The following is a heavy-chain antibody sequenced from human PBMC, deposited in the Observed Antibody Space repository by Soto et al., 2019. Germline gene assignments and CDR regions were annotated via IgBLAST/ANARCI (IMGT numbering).Heavy chain of an antibody. CDR1: GYTFTSYG. V-gene: IGHV1-18*01. Sequence: ASVKVSFKASGYTFTSYGISWVRQAPGQGLEWMGWISAYNGNTNYAQKLQGRVTMTTDTSTSTDYMELRSLRSDDTAVDYCARDPTPWATAMTDYCGRDVWGQGTTVTVSS. CDR2: ISAYNGNT. J-gene: IGHJ6*02. CDR3: ARDPTPWATAMTDYCGRDV. D-gene: IGHD5-18*01.